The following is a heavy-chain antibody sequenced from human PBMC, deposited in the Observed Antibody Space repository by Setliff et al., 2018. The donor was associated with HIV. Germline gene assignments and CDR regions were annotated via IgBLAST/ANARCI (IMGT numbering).Heavy chain of an antibody. CDR1: GGSVSSGSYY. CDR2: IYYSGST. V-gene: IGHV4-61*01. J-gene: IGHJ5*02. CDR3: ARDRSSGWSKDWFDT. D-gene: IGHD6-19*01. Sequence: PSETLSLTCTVSGGSVSSGSYYWSWIRQPPGKGLEWIGYIYYSGSTKYNPSLNSRVTMSVDKSRNQFSLKVSSVTAADTAMHHCARDRSSGWSKDWFDTWGQGILVTVSS.